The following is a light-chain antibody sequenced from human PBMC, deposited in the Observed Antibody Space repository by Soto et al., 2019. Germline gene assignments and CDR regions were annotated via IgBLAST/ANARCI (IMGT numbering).Light chain of an antibody. CDR1: QNINNF. V-gene: IGKV1-39*01. CDR2: AAS. CDR3: QQSYDTVT. Sequence: DIQMTQSPSSLSASVGDRVTITCRASQNINNFLNWYQQKPGKAPRLLIYAASSLQIGVPSRFTGRGSGTDFTLTITGLQREDFALYYCQQSYDTVTFGPGTKVEIE. J-gene: IGKJ3*01.